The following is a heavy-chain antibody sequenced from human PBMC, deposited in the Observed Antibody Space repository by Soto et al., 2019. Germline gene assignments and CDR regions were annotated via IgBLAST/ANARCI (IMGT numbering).Heavy chain of an antibody. CDR3: AKNGQPPYYYYGMDV. Sequence: QGQLVQSGPEVKKPGASVKVSCKASGYTFSRYGISWVRQAPGQGLEWMGRISGYNGDTKYAHKVQGRVTMTIDTSTYTAYMELRSLTSDDTAIYYCAKNGQPPYYYYGMDVWGQGTTVTVSS. V-gene: IGHV1-18*01. J-gene: IGHJ6*02. CDR2: ISGYNGDT. CDR1: GYTFSRYG. D-gene: IGHD2-8*01.